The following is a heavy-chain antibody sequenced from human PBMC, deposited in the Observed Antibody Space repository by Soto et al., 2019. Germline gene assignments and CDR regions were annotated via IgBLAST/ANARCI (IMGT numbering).Heavy chain of an antibody. V-gene: IGHV4-34*01. D-gene: IGHD2-15*01. J-gene: IGHJ5*02. CDR2: INHSGST. CDR3: ARSFYCSGGSCYSGWFDP. CDR1: GGSSSGYY. Sequence: SETLSLTCAVYGGSSSGYYWSWIRQPPGKGLEWIGEINHSGSTNYNPSLKSRVTISVDTSKNQFSLKLSSVTAADTAVYYCARSFYCSGGSCYSGWFDPWGQGTLVTVSS.